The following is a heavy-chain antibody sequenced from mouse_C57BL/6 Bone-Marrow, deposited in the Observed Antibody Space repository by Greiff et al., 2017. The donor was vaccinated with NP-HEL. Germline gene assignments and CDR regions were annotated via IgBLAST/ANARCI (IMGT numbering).Heavy chain of an antibody. J-gene: IGHJ2*01. CDR3: TRGLYGSSPFDY. Sequence: VHVKQSGTVLARPGASVKMSCKTSGYTFTSYWMHWVKQRPGQGLEWIGAIYPGNSDTSYNQKFKGKAKLTAVTSASTAYMELSSLTNEDSAVYYCTRGLYGSSPFDYWGQGTTLTVSS. CDR1: GYTFTSYW. CDR2: IYPGNSDT. V-gene: IGHV1-5*01. D-gene: IGHD1-1*01.